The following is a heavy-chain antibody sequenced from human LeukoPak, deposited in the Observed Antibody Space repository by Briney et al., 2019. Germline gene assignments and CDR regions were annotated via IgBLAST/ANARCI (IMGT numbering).Heavy chain of an antibody. J-gene: IGHJ4*02. Sequence: GASVKVSCRASGYIFNSYGITWVRQAPGQGLEWMGWISGYNGNTNYAQKIQGRVSMTSDTTTSTAYMEVRSLRSDDTAVYYCARDRGISAADYWGQGTLVTVSS. CDR2: ISGYNGNT. CDR3: ARDRGISAADY. V-gene: IGHV1-18*01. CDR1: GYIFNSYG. D-gene: IGHD6-13*01.